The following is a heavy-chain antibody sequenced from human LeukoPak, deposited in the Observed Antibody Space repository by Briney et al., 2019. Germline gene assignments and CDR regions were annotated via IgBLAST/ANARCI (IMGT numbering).Heavy chain of an antibody. CDR1: GFTLSSYS. Sequence: NPGGSLRLSSAASGFTLSSYSMNWVRQAPGKGLEWVSSISRSGSYISYADSVKGRFTISGDNAKNSLYLQMNSLRAEDTAVYYCARDRNGIAVAGPFDYWGQGTLVTVSS. J-gene: IGHJ4*02. CDR3: ARDRNGIAVAGPFDY. V-gene: IGHV3-21*01. D-gene: IGHD6-19*01. CDR2: ISRSGSYI.